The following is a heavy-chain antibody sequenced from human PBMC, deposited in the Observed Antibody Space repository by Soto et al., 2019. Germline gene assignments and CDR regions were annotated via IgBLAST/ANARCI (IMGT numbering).Heavy chain of an antibody. CDR1: GGSISSSSYY. CDR2: IYYSGST. V-gene: IGHV4-61*05. J-gene: IGHJ4*02. CDR3: AREDSSSWIDY. D-gene: IGHD6-13*01. Sequence: SETLSLTCTVSGGSISSSSYYWGWIRQPPGKGLEWIGYIYYSGSTNYNPSLKSRVTISVDTSKNQFSLKLSSVTAADTAVYYCAREDSSSWIDYWGQGTLVTVSS.